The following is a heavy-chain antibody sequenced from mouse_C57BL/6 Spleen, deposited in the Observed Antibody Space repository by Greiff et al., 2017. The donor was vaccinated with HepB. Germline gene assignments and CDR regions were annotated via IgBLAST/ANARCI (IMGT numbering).Heavy chain of an antibody. CDR3: AKDGTGYGRSFDV. CDR2: IWGDGST. Sequence: VKLVESGPGLVAPSQSLSITCPVPGFSLPSYGVSWVRQPPGKGLEWLGVIWGDGSTNYHSALISRLSISKDNSKSQVFLKLNSLQTDDTATYYCAKDGTGYGRSFDVWGTGTTVTVSS. J-gene: IGHJ1*03. CDR1: GFSLPSYG. V-gene: IGHV2-3*01. D-gene: IGHD2-1*01.